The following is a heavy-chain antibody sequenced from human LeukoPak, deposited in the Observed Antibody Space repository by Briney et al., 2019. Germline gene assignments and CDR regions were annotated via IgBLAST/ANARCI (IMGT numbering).Heavy chain of an antibody. CDR3: TYLRSGSFDY. D-gene: IGHD3-10*01. CDR2: IGSGGSPE. CDR1: GFTFSSYK. Sequence: GGSLRLSCVASGFTFSSYKFNWVRQAPGKGLEWISYIGSGGSPEYYADSVKGRFTISRDNAKNSLYLQMNSLQIEDTAVYYCTYLRSGSFDYWGQGTLVTVSS. V-gene: IGHV3-48*03. J-gene: IGHJ4*02.